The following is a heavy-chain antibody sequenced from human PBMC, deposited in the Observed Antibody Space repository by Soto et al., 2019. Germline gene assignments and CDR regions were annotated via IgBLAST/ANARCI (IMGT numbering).Heavy chain of an antibody. J-gene: IGHJ4*02. Sequence: EVQLLESGGGLVQPGGSLKLSCAASGFTFISYTMSWVRQAPGKGLEWVSAISGSGGSTYHADSVKGRFTISRDNSNPTLHLQLNSLRAEDTAIYFCAKGLWFGELSPFDFWGQGSLVTVSS. CDR1: GFTFISYT. D-gene: IGHD3-10*01. CDR2: ISGSGGST. CDR3: AKGLWFGELSPFDF. V-gene: IGHV3-23*01.